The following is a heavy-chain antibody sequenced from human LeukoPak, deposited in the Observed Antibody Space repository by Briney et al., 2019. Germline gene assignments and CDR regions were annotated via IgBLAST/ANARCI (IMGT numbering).Heavy chain of an antibody. CDR3: ARISSVWVKDFYYYMDV. Sequence: PSETLSLTCTVAGGSISNNLYYWGWVRQPPGKGLEWIGSLYYTGSTYYNASLKGRVTISIDKAKNQFALMLTSVTAADTAVYFCARISSVWVKDFYYYMDVWGKGTTVTVSS. CDR2: LYYTGST. D-gene: IGHD3-16*02. CDR1: GGSISNNLYY. V-gene: IGHV4-39*06. J-gene: IGHJ6*03.